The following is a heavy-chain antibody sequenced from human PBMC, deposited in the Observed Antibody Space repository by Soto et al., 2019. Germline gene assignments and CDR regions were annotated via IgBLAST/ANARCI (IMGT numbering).Heavy chain of an antibody. CDR1: GFTFSSYA. Sequence: GGSLRLSCAASGFTFSSYAMSWVRQAPGKGLEWVSAISGSGGSTYYADSVKGRFTISRDNSKNTLYLQMNSLRAEDTAVYYCAKDLGRGQRTYYDFCSSTAPHFSRHSPWGQGSPVT. CDR2: ISGSGGST. J-gene: IGHJ5*02. CDR3: AKDLGRGQRTYYDFCSSTAPHFSRHSP. V-gene: IGHV3-23*01. D-gene: IGHD3-3*01.